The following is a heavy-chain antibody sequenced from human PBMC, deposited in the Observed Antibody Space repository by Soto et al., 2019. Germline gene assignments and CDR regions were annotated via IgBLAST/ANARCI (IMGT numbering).Heavy chain of an antibody. V-gene: IGHV1-8*01. D-gene: IGHD6-6*01. CDR1: GYTFTSYD. CDR3: ARGVRQLVPYYYYYMDV. J-gene: IGHJ6*03. CDR2: MNPNSGNT. Sequence: ASVKVSCKASGYTFTSYDINWVRQATGQGLEWMGWMNPNSGNTGYAQKFQGRVTMTRNTSISTAYMELSSLRSEDTAVYYCARGVRQLVPYYYYYMDVRGKGTTVTVSS.